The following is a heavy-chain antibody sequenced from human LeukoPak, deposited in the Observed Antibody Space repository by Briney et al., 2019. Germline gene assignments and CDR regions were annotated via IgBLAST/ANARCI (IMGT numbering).Heavy chain of an antibody. D-gene: IGHD3-10*01. CDR2: IYSGGST. CDR1: GFTVSSNY. CDR3: ARDRNYFEALHRSY. J-gene: IGHJ4*02. V-gene: IGHV3-53*01. Sequence: PGGSLRLSCAASGFTVSSNYMSWVRQAPGKGLEWVSVIYSGGSTYYADSVKGRFTISRDNSKNMLYLQINSLRAEDTAVYYCARDRNYFEALHRSYWGQGTLVTVSS.